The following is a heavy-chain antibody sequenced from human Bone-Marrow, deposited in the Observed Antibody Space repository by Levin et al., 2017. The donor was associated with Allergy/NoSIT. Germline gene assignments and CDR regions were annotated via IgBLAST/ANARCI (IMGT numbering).Heavy chain of an antibody. Sequence: GASVKVSCKASGGTFSSYAISWVRQAPGQGLEWMGGIIPIFGTANYAQKFQGRVTITADKSTSTAYMELSSLRSEDTAVYYCARVGAGPSLDYWGQGTLVTVSS. CDR1: GGTFSSYA. D-gene: IGHD3-16*01. CDR2: IIPIFGTA. CDR3: ARVGAGPSLDY. V-gene: IGHV1-69*06. J-gene: IGHJ4*02.